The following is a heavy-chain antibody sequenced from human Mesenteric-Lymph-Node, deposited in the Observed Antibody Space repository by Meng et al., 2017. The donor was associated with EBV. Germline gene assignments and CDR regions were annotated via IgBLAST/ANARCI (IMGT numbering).Heavy chain of an antibody. J-gene: IGHJ4*02. CDR3: ARGRRGVQYFDF. CDR2: IHYSGST. CDR1: GGSVPRGSYY. D-gene: IGHD1-1*01. Sequence: VQVQECGPGLGKPADALSLTCTVSGGSVPRGSYYGNWILQPPGKRLEWIGYIHYSGSTNYNPSLKSQITISVDTSKNQLSLRVSHVTAADTAVYYCARGRRGVQYFDFWGQGALVTVSS. V-gene: IGHV4-61*01.